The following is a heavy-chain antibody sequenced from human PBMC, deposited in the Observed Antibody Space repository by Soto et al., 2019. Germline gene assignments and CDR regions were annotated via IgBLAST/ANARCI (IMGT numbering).Heavy chain of an antibody. CDR1: GFTFSSYS. Sequence: GGALRLSCAASGFTFSSYSMNWVRQAPGKGLEWVSSISSSSSYIYYADSVKGRFTISRDNAKNSLYLQMNSLRAEDKAVYYCAGFPIAAAWGQGTLDTVSS. CDR2: ISSSSSYI. J-gene: IGHJ5*02. CDR3: AGFPIAAA. V-gene: IGHV3-21*01. D-gene: IGHD6-13*01.